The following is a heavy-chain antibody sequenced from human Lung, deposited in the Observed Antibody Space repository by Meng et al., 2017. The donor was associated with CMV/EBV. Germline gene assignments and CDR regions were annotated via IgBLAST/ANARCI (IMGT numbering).Heavy chain of an antibody. CDR2: IYYSGST. D-gene: IGHD7-27*01. J-gene: IGHJ5*02. CDR1: GGSISSYF. V-gene: IGHV4-59*01. Sequence: SXTLSLXCTVSGGSISSYFWSWIRQPPGKGLEWIGYIYYSGSTNYNPSLKSRVTISVDTSKNQFSLKLSSVTAADTAVYYCARDLTREVAWGFDPWGQGTLVTVFS. CDR3: ARDLTREVAWGFDP.